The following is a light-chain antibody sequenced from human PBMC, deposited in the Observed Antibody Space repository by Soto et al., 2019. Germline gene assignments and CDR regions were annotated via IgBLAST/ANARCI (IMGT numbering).Light chain of an antibody. CDR2: KAS. J-gene: IGKJ1*01. Sequence: DIQMTQSPSSLSASVGDRVTITCRASQSINSYLNWYQQKPGKAPKLLIYKASTLEVGVPSRFSGSGSGTEFTLTISTLQPSDFATYYCQQYNSYPWTFGQGTKV. CDR1: QSINSY. CDR3: QQYNSYPWT. V-gene: IGKV1-5*03.